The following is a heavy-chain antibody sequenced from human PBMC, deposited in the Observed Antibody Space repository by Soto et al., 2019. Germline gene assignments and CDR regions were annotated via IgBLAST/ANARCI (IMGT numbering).Heavy chain of an antibody. CDR1: GGSISSGGYS. D-gene: IGHD3-9*01. V-gene: IGHV4-30-2*01. CDR2: IYHSGST. J-gene: IGHJ5*02. CDR3: AREQYDILTGYSWFDP. Sequence: PSETLSLTCAVSGGSISSGGYSWSWIRQPPGKGLEWIGYIYHSGSTYYNPSLKSRVTISVDRSKNQFSLKLSSVTAADTAVYYCAREQYDILTGYSWFDPWGQGTLVTVSS.